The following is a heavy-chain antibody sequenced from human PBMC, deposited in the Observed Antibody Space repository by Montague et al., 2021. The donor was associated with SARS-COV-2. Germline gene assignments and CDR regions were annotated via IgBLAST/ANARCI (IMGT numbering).Heavy chain of an antibody. J-gene: IGHJ3*02. D-gene: IGHD3-22*01. CDR2: IYYTGST. V-gene: IGHV4-39*01. CDR1: GGSISSSSYY. Sequence: SETLSLTCTVSGGSISSSSYYWGWLRQPPGKGLVWIGSIYYTGSTYHNPSLKSRVTISVDMSKNQFSLKLSSVTAADTAVYYCARHGYYETYDAFDIWGQGTMVTVSS. CDR3: ARHGYYETYDAFDI.